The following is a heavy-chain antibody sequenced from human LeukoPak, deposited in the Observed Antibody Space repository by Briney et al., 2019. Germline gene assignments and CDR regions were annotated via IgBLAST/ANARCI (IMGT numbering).Heavy chain of an antibody. CDR2: INPSGGST. J-gene: IGHJ1*01. V-gene: IGHV1-46*01. D-gene: IGHD3-10*01. CDR1: GYTFTSYY. Sequence: ASVKVSCKASGYTFTSYYMHWVRQAPGQGLEWMGIINPSGGSTSYAQKFQGRVTLTMDTSTSTVYMELSSLRSDDTAVYYCARVLATESGVTRGFQHWGQGSLVTLSS. CDR3: ARVLATESGVTRGFQH.